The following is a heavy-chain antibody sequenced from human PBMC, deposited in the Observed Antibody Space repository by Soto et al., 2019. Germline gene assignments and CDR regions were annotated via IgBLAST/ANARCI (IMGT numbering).Heavy chain of an antibody. J-gene: IGHJ5*02. CDR2: IYHNGRT. V-gene: IGHV4-31*03. CDR3: ARVSATGTRWFDP. Sequence: QVQLQESGPGLVKPSQTLSLTCTVSGASMNSGAYYWSWVRQPPGKGLEWIGYIYHNGRTYNNPSRMSRVTMSLDTSKNQFYLKLNSVSAADTAVYYGARVSATGTRWFDPWGQGTLVTVSS. CDR1: GASMNSGAYY. D-gene: IGHD6-13*01.